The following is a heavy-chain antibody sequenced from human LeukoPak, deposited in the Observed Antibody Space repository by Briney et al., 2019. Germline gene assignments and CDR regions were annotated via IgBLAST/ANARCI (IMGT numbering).Heavy chain of an antibody. Sequence: GASVKVSCKASGDTFTTYVVNWVRQASAQGLEWMGWINTNTGNPMYAQGFTGRFVFSLDISVSTAYLQISGLKAEDTAVYYCAIEYQGIAAGGAFDIWGQGTMVTVSS. J-gene: IGHJ3*02. D-gene: IGHD6-13*01. CDR2: INTNTGNP. CDR3: AIEYQGIAAGGAFDI. CDR1: GDTFTTYV. V-gene: IGHV7-4-1*02.